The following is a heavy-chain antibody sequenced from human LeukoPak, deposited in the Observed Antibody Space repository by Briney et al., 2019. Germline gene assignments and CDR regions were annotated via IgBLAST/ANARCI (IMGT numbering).Heavy chain of an antibody. CDR1: GFIFSSYW. CDR3: ARALTRILGYCSSTSCHGVQADDY. V-gene: IGHV3-7*01. D-gene: IGHD2-2*01. Sequence: GGSLRLSCAASGFIFSSYWMSWVRQAPGKGLEWVANIKQDGSEKYYVDSVKGRFTISRDNAKNSLYLQMNSLRAEDTAVYYCARALTRILGYCSSTSCHGVQADDYWGQGTLVTVSS. J-gene: IGHJ4*02. CDR2: IKQDGSEK.